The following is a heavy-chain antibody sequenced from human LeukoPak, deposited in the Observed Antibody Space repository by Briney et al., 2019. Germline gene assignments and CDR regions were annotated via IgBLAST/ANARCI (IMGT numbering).Heavy chain of an antibody. Sequence: SETLSLTCSVSGASIYSTSFYWGWIRQPPGKGLEWIGYIYYSGSTNYNPSLKSRVTTSVDTSKNQFSLKLSSVTAADTAVYYCAREGGYSYGSQYFDYWGQGTLVTVSS. CDR1: GASIYSTSFY. V-gene: IGHV4-61*01. CDR2: IYYSGST. CDR3: AREGGYSYGSQYFDY. J-gene: IGHJ4*02. D-gene: IGHD5-18*01.